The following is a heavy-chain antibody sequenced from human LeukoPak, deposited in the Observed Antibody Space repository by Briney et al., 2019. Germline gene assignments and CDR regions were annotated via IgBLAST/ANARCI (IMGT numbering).Heavy chain of an antibody. Sequence: ASVKVSCKASGYTFTSYGISWVRQAPGQGLEWMGWISAYNGNTNYAQKLQGRVTMTTDTSTSTAYMELRSLRSDDTAVYYCARDSVLFGELLRESVYWGQGTLVTVSS. CDR2: ISAYNGNT. J-gene: IGHJ4*02. D-gene: IGHD3-10*02. CDR1: GYTFTSYG. CDR3: ARDSVLFGELLRESVY. V-gene: IGHV1-18*01.